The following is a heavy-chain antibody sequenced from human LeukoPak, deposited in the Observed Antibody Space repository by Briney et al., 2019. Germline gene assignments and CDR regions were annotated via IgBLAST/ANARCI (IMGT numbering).Heavy chain of an antibody. J-gene: IGHJ4*02. CDR3: AKDPSHIVVVTAVLGYFDY. V-gene: IGHV3-30*02. D-gene: IGHD2-21*02. CDR2: IRYDGSNK. CDR1: GFTFSNYG. Sequence: GGSLRLSCAASGFTFSNYGMHWVRQAPGKGLDWVAFIRYDGSNKYYADSVKGRFTISRDNSKNTLYLQMNSLRAEDTAVYYCAKDPSHIVVVTAVLGYFDYWGQGTLVTVSS.